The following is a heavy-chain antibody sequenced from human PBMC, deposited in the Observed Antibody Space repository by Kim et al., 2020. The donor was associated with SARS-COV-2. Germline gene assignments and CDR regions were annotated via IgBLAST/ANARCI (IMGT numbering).Heavy chain of an antibody. V-gene: IGHV4-34*01. J-gene: IGHJ4*02. CDR3: ARVQVHCSSTSCYVGLLDY. CDR1: GGSFSGYY. D-gene: IGHD2-2*01. CDR2: INHSGST. Sequence: SETLSLTCAVYGGSFSGYYWSWIRQPPGKGLEWIGEINHSGSTNYNPSLKSRVTISVDTSKNQFSLKLSSVTAADTAVYYCARVQVHCSSTSCYVGLLDYWGQGTLVTVSS.